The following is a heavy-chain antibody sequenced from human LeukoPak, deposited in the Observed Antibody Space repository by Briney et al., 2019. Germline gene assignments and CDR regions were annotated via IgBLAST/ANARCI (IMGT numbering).Heavy chain of an antibody. D-gene: IGHD2/OR15-2a*01. J-gene: IGHJ4*02. CDR2: ISSNSSYI. CDR3: ARDKSPRPFHDY. Sequence: PGGSLRLSCAASGFTFSSYSMNWVRQAPGKGLEWVSSISSNSSYIYYADSVKGRFTISRDNANNSLYLQMNSLKAEDTAVYYCARDKSPRPFHDYWGQGTLVTVSS. V-gene: IGHV3-21*01. CDR1: GFTFSSYS.